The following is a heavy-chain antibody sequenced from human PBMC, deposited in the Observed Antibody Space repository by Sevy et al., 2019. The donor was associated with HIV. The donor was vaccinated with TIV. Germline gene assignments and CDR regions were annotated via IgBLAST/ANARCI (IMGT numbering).Heavy chain of an antibody. CDR1: GYTFTSYG. V-gene: IGHV1-18*01. CDR2: ISAYNGNT. D-gene: IGHD3-3*01. Sequence: ASVKVSCTASGYTFTSYGISWVRQAPGQGLEWMGWISAYNGNTNYAQKLQGRVTLTTDTSTSTAYMELRSLRSHDSAVYYCASGYYDFWSGYYRRDAFDIWGQGTMVTVSS. CDR3: ASGYYDFWSGYYRRDAFDI. J-gene: IGHJ3*02.